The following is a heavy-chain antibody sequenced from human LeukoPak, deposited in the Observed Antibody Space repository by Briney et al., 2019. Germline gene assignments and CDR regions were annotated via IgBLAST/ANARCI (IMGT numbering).Heavy chain of an antibody. V-gene: IGHV1-2*02. CDR3: ARDGRFLEWFYYYYCMDV. D-gene: IGHD3-3*01. J-gene: IGHJ6*03. Sequence: ASVKVSCKASGYTFTGYYMHWVRQAPGQGLEWMGWINPNSGGTNYAQKFQGRVTMTRDTSISTAYMELSRLRSDDTAVYYCARDGRFLEWFYYYYCMDVWGKGTTVTVSS. CDR2: INPNSGGT. CDR1: GYTFTGYY.